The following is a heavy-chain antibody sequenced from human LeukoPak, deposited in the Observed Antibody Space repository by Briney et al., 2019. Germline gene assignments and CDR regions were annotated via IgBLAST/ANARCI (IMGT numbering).Heavy chain of an antibody. V-gene: IGHV3-21*01. CDR3: ARAPPDFWSGYLYFDY. D-gene: IGHD3-3*01. Sequence: GGSLRLSCAASGFTFSSYSMNWVRQAPGKGLEWDSSISSSSSYIYYADSVKGRFTISRDNAKNSLYLQMNSLRAEDTAVYYCARAPPDFWSGYLYFDYWGQGTLVTVSS. CDR2: ISSSSSYI. CDR1: GFTFSSYS. J-gene: IGHJ4*02.